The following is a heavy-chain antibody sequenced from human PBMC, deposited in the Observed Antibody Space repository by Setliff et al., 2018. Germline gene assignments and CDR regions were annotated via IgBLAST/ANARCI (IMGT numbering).Heavy chain of an antibody. V-gene: IGHV4-30-4*08. CDR3: ARGGEGALGIPYYGMDV. CDR2: IYYSGST. Sequence: SETLSLTCTVSGGSISSGDYYWSWIRQPPGKGLEWIGYIYYSGSTYYNPSLKSRVTISVDTSKNQFSLKLSSVTDADTAVYYCARGGEGALGIPYYGMDVWGQGTTVTVSS. CDR1: GGSISSGDYY. D-gene: IGHD2-21*01. J-gene: IGHJ6*02.